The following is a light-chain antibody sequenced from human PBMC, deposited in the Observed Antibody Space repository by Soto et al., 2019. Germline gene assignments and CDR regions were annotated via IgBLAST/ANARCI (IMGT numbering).Light chain of an antibody. V-gene: IGLV2-8*01. Sequence: LTQPPSASGSPGQSVTISCTGTSSDVGADNYVSWYQQHPGKAPKLIIYEVSKRPSGVPDRFSGSKSGNTASLAVSGLQAEDEADYYCSSYAAYNTLFGGGTQLTVL. J-gene: IGLJ2*01. CDR1: SSDVGADNY. CDR2: EVS. CDR3: SSYAAYNTL.